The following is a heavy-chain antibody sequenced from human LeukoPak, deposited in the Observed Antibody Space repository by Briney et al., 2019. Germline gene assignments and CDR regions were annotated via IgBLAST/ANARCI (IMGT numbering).Heavy chain of an antibody. CDR3: ARLMRYYDFWSGDDYGMDV. V-gene: IGHV1-2*02. CDR2: INPNSGGT. D-gene: IGHD3-3*01. J-gene: IGHJ6*02. Sequence: ASVKVSCKASGYTFTGYYMHWVRQAPGQGLEWMGWINPNSGGTNYAQKFQGRVTMTRDTSISTAYMELSRLRSDDTAVYYCARLMRYYDFWSGDDYGMDVWGQGTTVTVSS. CDR1: GYTFTGYY.